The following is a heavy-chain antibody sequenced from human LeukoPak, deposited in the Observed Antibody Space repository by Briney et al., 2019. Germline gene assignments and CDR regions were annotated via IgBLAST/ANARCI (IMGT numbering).Heavy chain of an antibody. D-gene: IGHD5-12*01. CDR1: GYTFTSYG. CDR3: ARDVLSASGLRLNWFDP. J-gene: IGHJ5*02. V-gene: IGHV1-18*04. Sequence: ASVKVSCKASGYTFTSYGISWVRQAPGQGLEWMGWISAYNGNTNYAQKLQGRVTMTTDTSTSTAYMELRSLRTDDTAVYYCARDVLSASGLRLNWFDPWGQATLVTVSS. CDR2: ISAYNGNT.